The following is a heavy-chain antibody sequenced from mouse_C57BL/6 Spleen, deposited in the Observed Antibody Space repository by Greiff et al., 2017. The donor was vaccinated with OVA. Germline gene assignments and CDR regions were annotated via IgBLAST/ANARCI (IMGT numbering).Heavy chain of an antibody. D-gene: IGHD2-12*01. J-gene: IGHJ1*03. V-gene: IGHV1-82*01. CDR2: IYPGDGDT. CDR3: ARRGHVYYSYDVERYFDV. Sequence: QVQLKQSGPELVKPGASVKISCKASGYAFSSSWMNWVKQRPGKGLEWIGRIYPGDGDTNYNGKFKGKATLTADKSSSTAYMQLSSLTSEDSAVYFCARRGHVYYSYDVERYFDVWGTGTTVTASS. CDR1: GYAFSSSW.